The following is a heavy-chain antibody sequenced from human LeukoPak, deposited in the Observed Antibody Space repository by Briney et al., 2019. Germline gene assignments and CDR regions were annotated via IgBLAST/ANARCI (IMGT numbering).Heavy chain of an antibody. CDR1: GFTFSSYS. J-gene: IGHJ3*02. CDR2: ISSSSSTI. V-gene: IGHV3-48*02. Sequence: GGSLRLSCAASGFTFSSYSMNWVRQAPGKGLEWVSYISSSSSTIYYADSVKGRFTISRDNAKNSLYLQMNSLRDEDTAEYYCARDPYPRPPPRDAFDIWGQGTMVTVSS. CDR3: ARDPYPRPPPRDAFDI.